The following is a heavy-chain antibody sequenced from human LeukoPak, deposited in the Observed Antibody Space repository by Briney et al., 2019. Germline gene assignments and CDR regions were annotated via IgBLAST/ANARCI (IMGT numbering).Heavy chain of an antibody. Sequence: SETLSLTCTVSGDSISTYYWSWIRQPPGKGLEWIGYIYYRVTSDYNPSLKSRVTMSVDTSKNQFSLKLSSVTAADTAVYYCARSYGSYFDYWGQGTLVTVSS. V-gene: IGHV4-59*12. CDR2: IYYRVTS. CDR3: ARSYGSYFDY. J-gene: IGHJ4*02. D-gene: IGHD1-26*01. CDR1: GDSISTYY.